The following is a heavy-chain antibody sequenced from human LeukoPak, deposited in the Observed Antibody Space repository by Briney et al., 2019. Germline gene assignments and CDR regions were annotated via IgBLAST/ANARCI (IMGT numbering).Heavy chain of an antibody. CDR2: IYSGGDT. D-gene: IGHD4-23*01. CDR1: GFSVGNNY. J-gene: IGHJ4*02. Sequence: GGSLRLSCAASGFSVGNNYVTWARQPPGKGLEWVSVIYSGGDTYYADSVKGRFTISRDNSKNMLYLQMNSLRVEDTAVYYCTDAVAGWGQGTLVTVS. V-gene: IGHV3-53*05. CDR3: TDAVAG.